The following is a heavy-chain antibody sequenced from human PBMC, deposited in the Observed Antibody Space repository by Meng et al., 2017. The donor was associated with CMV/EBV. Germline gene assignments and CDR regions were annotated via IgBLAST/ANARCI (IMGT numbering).Heavy chain of an antibody. Sequence: LRLSCTVSGGSINTYYWNWIRQPPGKGLEWIGYVYYNGSTNYSPSLKSRVTISVDTSKNQFSLKLSSVTAADTAVYFCARDSTSRGFYYYGMNVWGQGTTVTVSS. CDR2: VYYNGST. J-gene: IGHJ6*02. V-gene: IGHV4-59*01. CDR1: GGSINTYY. D-gene: IGHD3-10*01. CDR3: ARDSTSRGFYYYGMNV.